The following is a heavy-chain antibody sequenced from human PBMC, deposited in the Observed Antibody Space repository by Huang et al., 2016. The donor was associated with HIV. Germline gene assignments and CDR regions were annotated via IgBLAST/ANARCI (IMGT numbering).Heavy chain of an antibody. Sequence: QLLLQESGPGLVKPSEALALTCAVSGGSIRSSDYHWGWIRQPPGKGLEWIGSIYYKGSTLYSPALKGRVTIAVDTSKNLFFLNLTSMTAADTAVYYWARHREGPVAYYSGWGSHLNYMDVWGRGRTVVVSS. CDR2: IYYKGST. CDR3: ARHREGPVAYYSGWGSHLNYMDV. V-gene: IGHV4-39*01. D-gene: IGHD3-10*01. CDR1: GGSIRSSDYH. J-gene: IGHJ6*03.